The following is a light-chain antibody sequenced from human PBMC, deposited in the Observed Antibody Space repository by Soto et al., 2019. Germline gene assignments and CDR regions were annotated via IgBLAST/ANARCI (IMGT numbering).Light chain of an antibody. CDR3: QQYGSSPRT. CDR2: GAS. Sequence: EIVLTQSPGTLSLSPGERATLSCRASQSVSSSYLAWYQQKPGQALRLLIYGASSRATGIPDRFSGSGSGTDFTLTISRLEPEDFAVYYCQQYGSSPRTFGQGPRWIS. V-gene: IGKV3-20*01. J-gene: IGKJ1*01. CDR1: QSVSSSY.